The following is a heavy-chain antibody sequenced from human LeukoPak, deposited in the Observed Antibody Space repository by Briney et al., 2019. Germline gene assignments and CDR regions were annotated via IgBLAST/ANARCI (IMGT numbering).Heavy chain of an antibody. D-gene: IGHD2-2*01. CDR3: AKWSEYQLLPDDY. CDR2: ISGSGGST. CDR1: GFTFSSYA. V-gene: IGHV3-23*01. J-gene: IGHJ4*02. Sequence: GGSLRLSCAASGFTFSSYAMSWVRQAPGKGLEWGSAISGSGGSTYYADSVKGRFTISRDNSKNTLYLQMNSLRAEDTAVYYCAKWSEYQLLPDDYWGQGTLVTVSS.